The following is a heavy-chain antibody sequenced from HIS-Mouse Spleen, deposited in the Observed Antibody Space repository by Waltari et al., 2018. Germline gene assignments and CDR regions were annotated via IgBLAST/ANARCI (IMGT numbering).Heavy chain of an antibody. CDR3: AKAGMGGGYFDL. D-gene: IGHD3-10*01. J-gene: IGHJ2*01. CDR1: GFTFDDYA. Sequence: EVQLVESGGGWVQPGRSLRLSCAASGFTFDDYAMHWVRQAPGKGLEWVSGISWNSGSIGYADSVKGRFTISRDNAKNSLYLQMNSLRAEDTALYYCAKAGMGGGYFDLWGRGTLVTVSS. CDR2: ISWNSGSI. V-gene: IGHV3-9*01.